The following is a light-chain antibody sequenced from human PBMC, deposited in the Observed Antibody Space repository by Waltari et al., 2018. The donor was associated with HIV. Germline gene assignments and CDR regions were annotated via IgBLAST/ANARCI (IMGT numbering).Light chain of an antibody. V-gene: IGLV2-23*02. J-gene: IGLJ2*01. CDR3: CSYAGSSTSVV. CDR2: EVN. Sequence: QSALTQSASVSGSPGQSITISCTGTSSDVGSYNLVSWYQHHPGKAHKLMIYEVNKRPSGVSNRFSGSKSGNTASLTISGLQAEDEADYYCCSYAGSSTSVVFGGGTKLTVL. CDR1: SSDVGSYNL.